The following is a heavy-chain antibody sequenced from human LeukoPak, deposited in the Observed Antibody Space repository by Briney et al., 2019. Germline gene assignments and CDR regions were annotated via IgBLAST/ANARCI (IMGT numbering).Heavy chain of an antibody. CDR3: ARDLFKDYDILTGLDY. CDR2: ISYDGSNK. V-gene: IGHV3-30-3*01. CDR1: GFTFSSYA. Sequence: GGSLRLSCAASGFTFSSYAMHWVRQAPGKGLEWVAVISYDGSNKYYADSVKGRFTISRDNSKNTLYLQMNSPRAEDTAVYYCARDLFKDYDILTGLDYWGQGTLVTVSS. J-gene: IGHJ4*02. D-gene: IGHD3-9*01.